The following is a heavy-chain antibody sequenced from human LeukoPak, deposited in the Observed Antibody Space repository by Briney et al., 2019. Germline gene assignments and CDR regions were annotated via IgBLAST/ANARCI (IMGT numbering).Heavy chain of an antibody. D-gene: IGHD4-17*01. Sequence: PGGSLRLSCAASGFTFNSYGIHWVRQAPGKGLEWVAVIWYDGNNKYYADSVKGRFTISRDSYKNTMYLQMNSLRAEDTAVYYCAREHTTVTSLLDYWGQGTLVTVSS. CDR3: AREHTTVTSLLDY. CDR1: GFTFNSYG. V-gene: IGHV3-33*01. J-gene: IGHJ4*02. CDR2: IWYDGNNK.